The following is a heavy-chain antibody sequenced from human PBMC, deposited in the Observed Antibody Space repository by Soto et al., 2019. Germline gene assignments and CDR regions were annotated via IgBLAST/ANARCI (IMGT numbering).Heavy chain of an antibody. CDR3: EKDRSGWYTYYYYGMDV. V-gene: IGHV3-30*18. J-gene: IGHJ6*02. CDR1: GFTFSSYG. D-gene: IGHD6-19*01. Sequence: GGSLRLSCAASGFTFSSYGMHWVRQAPGKGLEWVAVISYDGSNKYYADSVKGRFTISRDNSKNTLYLQMNSLRAEDTAVYYCEKDRSGWYTYYYYGMDVWGQGTTVNVSS. CDR2: ISYDGSNK.